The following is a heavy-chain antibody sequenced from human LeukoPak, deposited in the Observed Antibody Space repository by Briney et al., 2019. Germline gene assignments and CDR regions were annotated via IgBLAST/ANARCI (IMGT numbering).Heavy chain of an antibody. D-gene: IGHD6-13*01. CDR2: ISSSSSYI. CDR1: GFTFSSYS. CDR3: AKDRLAAADDYYYYGMDV. J-gene: IGHJ6*02. V-gene: IGHV3-21*01. Sequence: GGSLRLSCAASGFTFSSYSMNWVRQAPGKGLEWVSSISSSSSYIYYADSVKGRFTISRDNAKNSLYLQMNSLRAEDTAVYYCAKDRLAAADDYYYYGMDVWGQGTTVTVSS.